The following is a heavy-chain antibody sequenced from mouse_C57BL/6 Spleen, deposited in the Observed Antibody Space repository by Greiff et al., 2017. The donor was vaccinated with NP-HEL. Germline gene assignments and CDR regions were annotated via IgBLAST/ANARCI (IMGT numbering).Heavy chain of an antibody. D-gene: IGHD2-3*01. V-gene: IGHV1-61*01. J-gene: IGHJ3*01. CDR2: IYPSDSET. Sequence: QVQLQQPGAELVRPGSSVKLSCKASGYTFTSYWMDWVKQRPGQGLEWIGNIYPSDSETHYNQKFKDKATLTVDKSSSTAYMQLSSLTSEDSADYYSARGYDGYYSAWFAYRGQGTLVTVSA. CDR1: GYTFTSYW. CDR3: ARGYDGYYSAWFAY.